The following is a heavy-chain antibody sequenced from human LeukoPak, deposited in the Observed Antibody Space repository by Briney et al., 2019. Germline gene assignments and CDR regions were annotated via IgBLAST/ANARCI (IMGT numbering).Heavy chain of an antibody. D-gene: IGHD5-18*01. J-gene: IGHJ4*02. Sequence: GGSLRLSCSASGFTFSGYAMHWVRQAPGKGLEHVSAISSNGGRIYYADSVKGRFTISRDNSKNTLYLQLSSLRAEDMAVYYCARASPPRYTYDPYYFDCWGQGTLVTVSS. V-gene: IGHV3-64D*06. CDR2: ISSNGGRI. CDR1: GFTFSGYA. CDR3: ARASPPRYTYDPYYFDC.